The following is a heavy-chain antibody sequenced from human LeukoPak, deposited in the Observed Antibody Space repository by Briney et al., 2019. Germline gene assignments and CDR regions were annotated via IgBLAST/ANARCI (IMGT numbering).Heavy chain of an antibody. V-gene: IGHV3-74*01. CDR1: GFTFSSYW. CDR3: ARAPRYSSGWYFDY. Sequence: GGSLRLSCAASGFTFSSYWMHWVRQAPGKGLVWVSRINSDGSSTSYAASVKGRFTISRDNAKNTLYLQMNSLRAEDTAVYYCARAPRYSSGWYFDYWGQGTLVTVFS. CDR2: INSDGSST. J-gene: IGHJ4*02. D-gene: IGHD6-19*01.